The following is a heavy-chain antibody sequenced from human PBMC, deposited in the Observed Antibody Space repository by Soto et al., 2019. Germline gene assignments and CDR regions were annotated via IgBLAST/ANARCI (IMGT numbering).Heavy chain of an antibody. CDR2: IHSDGTST. CDR1: GFTFDYYW. Sequence: EVQLVESGGGLVQPGASLRLSCAASGFTFDYYWMHWVRQAPGKGLVWVSRIHSDGTSTTYADSVKGRFTISRDNAKNTLSLQMNSLRAEDTVVYYCARGDRGAFDLWGQGTVVTVSS. CDR3: ARGDRGAFDL. V-gene: IGHV3-74*01. J-gene: IGHJ3*01.